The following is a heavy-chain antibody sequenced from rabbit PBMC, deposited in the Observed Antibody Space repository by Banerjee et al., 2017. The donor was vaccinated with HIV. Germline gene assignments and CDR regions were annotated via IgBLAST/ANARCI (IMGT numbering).Heavy chain of an antibody. CDR1: GFSFSSTYY. V-gene: IGHV1S40*01. J-gene: IGHJ4*01. Sequence: QSLEESGGDLVKPGASLTLTCTASGFSFSSTYYMCWVRQAPGKGLEWIACIYTSGGSTYYASWAKGRFPISKTSSTTVTLQMTSLTAADTATYFCARSTSGYDIGDLWGPGTLVTVS. CDR2: IYTSGGST. CDR3: ARSTSGYDIGDL. D-gene: IGHD1-1*01.